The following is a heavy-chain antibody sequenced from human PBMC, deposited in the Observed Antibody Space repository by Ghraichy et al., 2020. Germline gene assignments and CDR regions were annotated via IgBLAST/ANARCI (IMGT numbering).Heavy chain of an antibody. D-gene: IGHD3-22*01. CDR2: ISGSGGST. CDR1: GFTFSTLA. Sequence: GESLRLSCAASGFTFSTLAMTWVRQAPGKGLEWVSTISGSGGSTFYADSVKGRFIISRDNSKNTLYLQMDSLRAEDTALYYCALYDSSDPKDYWGQGTLVTVSS. J-gene: IGHJ4*02. CDR3: ALYDSSDPKDY. V-gene: IGHV3-23*01.